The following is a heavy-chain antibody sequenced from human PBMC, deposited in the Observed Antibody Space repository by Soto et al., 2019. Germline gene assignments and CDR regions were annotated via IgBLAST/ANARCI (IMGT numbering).Heavy chain of an antibody. Sequence: ATVKVSCKASGYTFTSYYMHWVRQAPGQGLEWMGIINPSGGSTSYAQKFQGRVTMTRDTSTSTVYMELSSLRSEDTAVYYCARGGYCTNGVCYGYYFDYWGQGTLVTAPQ. CDR2: INPSGGST. D-gene: IGHD2-8*01. CDR1: GYTFTSYY. CDR3: ARGGYCTNGVCYGYYFDY. J-gene: IGHJ4*02. V-gene: IGHV1-46*03.